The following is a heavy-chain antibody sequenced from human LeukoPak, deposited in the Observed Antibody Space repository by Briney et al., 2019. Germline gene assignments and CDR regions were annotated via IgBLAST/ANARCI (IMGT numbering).Heavy chain of an antibody. D-gene: IGHD3-10*01. V-gene: IGHV4-4*07. Sequence: SETLSLTCSVSGASITSSYWSWIRQTPGKGLEWIGSIYSGSTNYNPSFESRVTVSLDTSKNQFSLRLTSVTAADTALYYCARDGYGSGSYGWFDPWGQGTLVTVSS. CDR1: GASITSSY. CDR3: ARDGYGSGSYGWFDP. J-gene: IGHJ5*02. CDR2: IYSGST.